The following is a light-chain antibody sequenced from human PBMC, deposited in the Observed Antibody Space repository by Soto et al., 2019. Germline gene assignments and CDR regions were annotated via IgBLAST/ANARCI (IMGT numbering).Light chain of an antibody. CDR1: QSVSSSY. CDR2: GAS. CDR3: QQFGSSPPWT. J-gene: IGKJ1*01. Sequence: VLPQSPGTLSLSPGERATLSCRAIQSVSSSYLAWYQQKPGQAPRLLIYGASSRATGIPDRFSGSGSGTDFTLTISRLEPEDFAVYFCQQFGSSPPWTFGQGTKVDI. V-gene: IGKV3-20*01.